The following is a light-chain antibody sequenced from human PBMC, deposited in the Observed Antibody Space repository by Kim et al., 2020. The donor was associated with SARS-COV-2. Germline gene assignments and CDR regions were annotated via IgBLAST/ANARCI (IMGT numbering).Light chain of an antibody. V-gene: IGLV2-14*03. CDR2: AVS. J-gene: IGLJ1*01. CDR1: SRDVGSYNY. CDR3: SSYTRSSTNYV. Sequence: QSITISCTGTSRDVGSYNYFSWYQQHPGKAPKLMIYAVSNRPSGVSNRFSGSKSGNTASLTISGLQAEDEADYYCSSYTRSSTNYVFGTGTKVTVL.